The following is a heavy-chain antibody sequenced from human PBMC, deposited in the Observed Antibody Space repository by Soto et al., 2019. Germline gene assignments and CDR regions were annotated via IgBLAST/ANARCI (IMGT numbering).Heavy chain of an antibody. CDR2: IWYDGSNK. J-gene: IGHJ6*02. CDR3: ARIGGAYGSGRNGMDV. D-gene: IGHD3-10*01. Sequence: GGSLRLSCAASGFAFSSYGIHFVRHSPFKGLEWVAVIWYDGSNKYYADSVKGRFTISRDNSKNTLYLQMNSLRAEDTAVYYCARIGGAYGSGRNGMDVWGQGTTVTVSS. V-gene: IGHV3-33*01. CDR1: GFAFSSYG.